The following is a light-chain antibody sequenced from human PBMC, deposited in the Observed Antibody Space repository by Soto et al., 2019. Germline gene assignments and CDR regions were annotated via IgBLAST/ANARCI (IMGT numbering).Light chain of an antibody. CDR3: QQYGRFLT. V-gene: IGKV1-27*01. Sequence: DIQMTQSPSSLSASVGDRVTITCRASQGISNYLAWYQQKPGKVPKLLIYAASTLQSGVPSRFSGSGSGTDFTLAISSLQPDDFATYYCQQYGRFLTFGQGTKVDIK. CDR2: AAS. CDR1: QGISNY. J-gene: IGKJ2*01.